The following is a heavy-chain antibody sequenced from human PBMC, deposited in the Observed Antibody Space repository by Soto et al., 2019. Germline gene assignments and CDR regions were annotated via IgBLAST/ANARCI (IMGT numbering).Heavy chain of an antibody. CDR3: ARGGHIAVVTASFDY. CDR1: GYTFNTYY. V-gene: IGHV1-46*02. J-gene: IGHJ4*02. D-gene: IGHD2-21*02. Sequence: GASVKVSCTPSGYTFNTYYLHWVRQAPGQALEWMGVIHPSGGGTTYAQKFLGRVTVTRDTSTSTVFMELSSLRSDDTAVYYCARGGHIAVVTASFDYWGQGTLVTVPQ. CDR2: IHPSGGGT.